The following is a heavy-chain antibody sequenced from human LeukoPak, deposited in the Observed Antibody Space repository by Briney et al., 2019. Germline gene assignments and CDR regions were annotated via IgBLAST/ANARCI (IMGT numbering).Heavy chain of an antibody. CDR3: AKTLQGYVGYFDY. V-gene: IGHV3-33*06. CDR2: IWYDGSNK. Sequence: PGGSLRLSCETSGFSFNTFWMSWVRQAPGKGLEWVAVIWYDGSNKYYANSVKGRFTISRDNSKNTLYLQMNILRAEDTAVYYCAKTLQGYVGYFDYWGQGTLVTVSS. D-gene: IGHD6-13*01. J-gene: IGHJ4*02. CDR1: GFSFNTFW.